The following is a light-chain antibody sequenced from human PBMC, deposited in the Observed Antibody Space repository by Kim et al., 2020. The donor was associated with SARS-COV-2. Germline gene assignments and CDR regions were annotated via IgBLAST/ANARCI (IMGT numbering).Light chain of an antibody. CDR3: LLYYGGARV. CDR2: STS. Sequence: PGGTVTLTCASSTGAVTSGYYPNWFQQKPGQAPRALIYSTSQKHSWTPARFSASLLGDKAALTLSGVQPEDEADYYCLLYYGGARVFGGGTQLTVL. CDR1: TGAVTSGYY. J-gene: IGLJ2*01. V-gene: IGLV7-43*01.